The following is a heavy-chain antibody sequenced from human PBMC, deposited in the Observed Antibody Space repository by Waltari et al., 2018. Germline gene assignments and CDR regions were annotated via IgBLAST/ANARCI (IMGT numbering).Heavy chain of an antibody. J-gene: IGHJ5*02. CDR1: GGSISSSSYY. Sequence: QLQLQESGPGLVKPSETLSLTCTVSGGSISSSSYYWGWIRQPPGKGLEWIGSIYYSGSTYSNPSLKSRVTISVDTSKNQCSLKLSSVTAADTAVYYCAPYSSVRGWFDPWGQGTLVTVSS. D-gene: IGHD6-25*01. V-gene: IGHV4-39*07. CDR3: APYSSVRGWFDP. CDR2: IYYSGST.